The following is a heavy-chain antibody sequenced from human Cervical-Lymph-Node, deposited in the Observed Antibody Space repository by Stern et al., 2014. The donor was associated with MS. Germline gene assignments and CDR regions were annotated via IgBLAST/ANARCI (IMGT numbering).Heavy chain of an antibody. V-gene: IGHV1-69*01. D-gene: IGHD1-26*01. Sequence: VQLVESGAEVTKPGSSVKVSCKASGGTFSSYAIRWVRQAPGQGLEWVGGISPVVSTAKYAQKVKGSFTIYADESTSTAYMALSSLRSEDTAVYYCARGELKEGLVRGMDVWGQGTPVTVSS. J-gene: IGHJ6*02. CDR1: GGTFSSYA. CDR2: ISPVVSTA. CDR3: ARGELKEGLVRGMDV.